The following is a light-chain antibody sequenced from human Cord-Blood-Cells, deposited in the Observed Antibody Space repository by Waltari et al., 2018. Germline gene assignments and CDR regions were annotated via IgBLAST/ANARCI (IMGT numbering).Light chain of an antibody. V-gene: IGLV2-23*01. J-gene: IGLJ3*02. CDR3: CSYAGSSTSV. CDR1: SSDAGSYNL. CDR2: EGS. Sequence: QSALTQPASVSGPPGPSITISCTGTSSDAGSYNLVSWYQQHPGKAPKLMIYEGSKRPSGVSNRFSGSKSGNTASLTISGLQAEDEADYYCCSYAGSSTSVFGGGTKLTVL.